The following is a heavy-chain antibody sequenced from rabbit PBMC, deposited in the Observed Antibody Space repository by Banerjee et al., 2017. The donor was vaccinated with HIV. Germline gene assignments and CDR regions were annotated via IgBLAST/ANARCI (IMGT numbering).Heavy chain of an antibody. V-gene: IGHV1S45*01. Sequence: QQQLEESGGGLVKPGGSLTLTCKASGLDFSSTYYMCWVRQAPGKGLEWIACINTSSANTVYATWAKGRFTISKTSSTTVTLQMTSLTAADTATYFCARDYTAKRWYLDLWGPGTLVTVS. CDR2: INTSSANT. CDR1: GLDFSSTYY. CDR3: ARDYTAKRWYLDL. D-gene: IGHD7-1*01. J-gene: IGHJ6*01.